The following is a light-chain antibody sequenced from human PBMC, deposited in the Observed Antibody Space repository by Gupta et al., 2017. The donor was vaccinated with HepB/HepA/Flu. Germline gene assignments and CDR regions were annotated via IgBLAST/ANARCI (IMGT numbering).Light chain of an antibody. V-gene: IGLV3-1*01. CDR2: QDS. J-gene: IGLJ2*01. CDR3: QAWDSSSVV. Sequence: SHEPTQPPLVSVSPGQTASITCSGDKLGDKYACWYQQKPGQSPVLVIYQDSKRPSGIPERFSGSNSGNTATLTISGTQAMDEADYYCQAWDSSSVVFGGGTKLTVL. CDR1: KLGDKY.